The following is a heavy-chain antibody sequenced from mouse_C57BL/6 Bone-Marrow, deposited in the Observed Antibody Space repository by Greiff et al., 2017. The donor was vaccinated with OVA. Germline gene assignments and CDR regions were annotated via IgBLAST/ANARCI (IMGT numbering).Heavy chain of an antibody. Sequence: QVQLKQPGAELVKPGASVKLSCKASGYTFTSYWMHWVKQRPGQGLEWIGMIHPNSGSTNYNEKFKSKATLTVDKSSSTAYMQLSSLTSEDSAVYYCAREGAYYSPYYFDYWGQGTTLTVSS. V-gene: IGHV1-64*01. CDR1: GYTFTSYW. J-gene: IGHJ2*01. D-gene: IGHD2-12*01. CDR3: AREGAYYSPYYFDY. CDR2: IHPNSGST.